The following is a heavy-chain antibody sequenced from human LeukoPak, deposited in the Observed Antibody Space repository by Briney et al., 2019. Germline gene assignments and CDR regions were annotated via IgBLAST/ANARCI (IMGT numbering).Heavy chain of an antibody. Sequence: SVKVSCKASVGTFSSYAISWVRQAPGQGLDWMGGIIPIFGTANYAPKFQGRVTITADESTSTAYMELSSLRSEDTAVYYCAVGYCTTGVCYLYYWGQGTLVTVSS. CDR1: VGTFSSYA. CDR3: AVGYCTTGVCYLYY. V-gene: IGHV1-69*13. CDR2: IIPIFGTA. J-gene: IGHJ4*02. D-gene: IGHD2-8*01.